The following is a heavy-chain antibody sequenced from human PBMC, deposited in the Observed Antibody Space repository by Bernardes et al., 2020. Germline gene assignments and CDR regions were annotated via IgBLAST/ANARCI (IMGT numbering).Heavy chain of an antibody. J-gene: IGHJ6*02. V-gene: IGHV1-8*01. D-gene: IGHD2-15*01. CDR1: GYTFTSYD. CDR3: ARERCNTCSGGSCYPQVVFCYGMDV. CDR2: MNPNSGNT. Sequence: ASVKVSCKASGYTFTSYDINWVRQATGQGLEWMGWMNPNSGNTGYAQKFQGRVTMTRNTSISTAYMELSSLRSEDTAVYYCARERCNTCSGGSCYPQVVFCYGMDVWGQGTTVTVSS.